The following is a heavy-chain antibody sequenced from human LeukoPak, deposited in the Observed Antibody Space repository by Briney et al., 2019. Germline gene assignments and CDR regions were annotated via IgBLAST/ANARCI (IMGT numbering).Heavy chain of an antibody. J-gene: IGHJ3*02. Sequence: KPSETLSLTCTVSGGSISSTSYYWGWVRQPPGKGLEWIGYIYHSGSTYYNPSLKGRVTISVDRSKNQFSLKLSSVTAADTAVYYCARDYDRTDAFDIWGQGTMVTVSS. V-gene: IGHV4-39*07. D-gene: IGHD3-22*01. CDR1: GGSISSTSYY. CDR3: ARDYDRTDAFDI. CDR2: IYHSGST.